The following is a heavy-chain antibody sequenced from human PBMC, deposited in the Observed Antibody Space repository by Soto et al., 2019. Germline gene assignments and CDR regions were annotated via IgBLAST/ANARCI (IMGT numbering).Heavy chain of an antibody. CDR1: GGSISSYY. CDR3: ARGYDFFNMDV. CDR2: IYYSGST. D-gene: IGHD3-3*01. V-gene: IGHV4-59*01. J-gene: IGHJ6*03. Sequence: SETLSLTCTVSGGSISSYYWSWIRQPPGKGLEWIGYIYYSGSTNYNPSLKSRVTISVDTSKNQFSLKLSSVTAADTAVYYCARGYDFFNMDVWGKGTTVTVSS.